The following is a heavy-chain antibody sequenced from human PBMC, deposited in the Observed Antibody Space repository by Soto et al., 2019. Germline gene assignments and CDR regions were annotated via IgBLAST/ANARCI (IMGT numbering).Heavy chain of an antibody. J-gene: IGHJ6*02. CDR1: GCSISSYY. CDR3: ARDPDGMDV. V-gene: IGHV4-59*01. CDR2: IYYSGST. Sequence: PSETLSLTCTFSGCSISSYYWSWIRQPPGKGLERIGYIYYSGSTNYNPSLKSRVTISVDTSKNQFSLKLSSVTAADTAVYYCARDPDGMDVWGQGTTVTVSS.